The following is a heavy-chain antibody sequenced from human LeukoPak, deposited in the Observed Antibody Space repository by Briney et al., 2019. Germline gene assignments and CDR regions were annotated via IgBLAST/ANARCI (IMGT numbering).Heavy chain of an antibody. CDR3: ARTYSSSWYSAFDI. CDR1: SGSVSGYY. J-gene: IGHJ3*02. Sequence: SETLSLTCTVSSGSVSGYYWSWIRQPPGKGLEWIAYIYDSGSTNYNPSLKSRVAISVDTSKNQFSLKLRSVTAADTAVYYCARTYSSSWYSAFDIWGQGTMVTVSS. D-gene: IGHD6-13*01. CDR2: IYDSGST. V-gene: IGHV4-59*08.